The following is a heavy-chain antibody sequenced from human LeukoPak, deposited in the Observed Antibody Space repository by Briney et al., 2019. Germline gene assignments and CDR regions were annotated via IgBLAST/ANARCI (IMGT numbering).Heavy chain of an antibody. CDR2: IYHSGST. CDR1: GGSISSGGYS. Sequence: PSETLSLTCAVSGGSISSGGYSWSWIRQPPGKGLEWIGYIYHSGSTYYNSSLKSRVTISVDRSKNQFSLKLSSVTAADTAVYYCAGWWLINNWFDPWGQGTLVTVSS. CDR3: AGWWLINNWFDP. D-gene: IGHD5-12*01. J-gene: IGHJ5*02. V-gene: IGHV4-30-2*01.